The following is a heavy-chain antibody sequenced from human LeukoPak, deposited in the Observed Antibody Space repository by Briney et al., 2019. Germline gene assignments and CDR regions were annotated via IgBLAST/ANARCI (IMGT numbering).Heavy chain of an antibody. CDR3: AGNYYGSGSYYSEDRY. V-gene: IGHV4-4*07. CDR2: IYTSGST. CDR1: GGSISSYY. J-gene: IGHJ4*02. Sequence: SETLSLTCTVSGGSISSYYWSWIRQPAGKGLEWIGRIYTSGSTNYNPSLRSRVTISVDTSKNQFSLKLSSVTAADTAVYYCAGNYYGSGSYYSEDRYWGQGTLVTVSS. D-gene: IGHD3-10*01.